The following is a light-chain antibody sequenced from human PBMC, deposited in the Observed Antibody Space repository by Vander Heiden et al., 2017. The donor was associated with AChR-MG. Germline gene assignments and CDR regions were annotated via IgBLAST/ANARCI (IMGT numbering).Light chain of an antibody. J-gene: IGKJ5*01. V-gene: IGKV3-11*01. CDR2: DAS. CDR3: QQRSNWPPIT. Sequence: IVLTQSPATLSLSPGERATLSCRASQSVSSYLAWYQQKPGQAPRLLIYDASNRATGIPARFSGSGSGTDFTLTISSLDPEDFAVYYCQQRSNWPPITVGQGTRLEIK. CDR1: QSVSSY.